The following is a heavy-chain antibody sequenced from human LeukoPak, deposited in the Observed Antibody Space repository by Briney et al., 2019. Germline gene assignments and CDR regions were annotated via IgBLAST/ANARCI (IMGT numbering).Heavy chain of an antibody. J-gene: IGHJ3*02. CDR3: ARGDPTVTTTGSGGLDI. CDR1: GFTFSSYS. CDR2: ISSSSSYI. V-gene: IGHV3-21*01. D-gene: IGHD4-17*01. Sequence: GGSLRLSCAASGFTFSSYSMNWVRQAPGKGLEWVSSISSSSSYIYYADSVKGRFTISRDNAKNSLYLQMNSLRAEDTAVYYCARGDPTVTTTGSGGLDIWGQGTMVTVSS.